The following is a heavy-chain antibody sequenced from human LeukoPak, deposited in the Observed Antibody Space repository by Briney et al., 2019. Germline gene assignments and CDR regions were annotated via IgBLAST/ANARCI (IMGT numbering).Heavy chain of an antibody. Sequence: ASVKVSCKASGYTFTSYGISWVRQAPGQGLEWMGWISSYNGNTNYAQKLQGRVTMTTDTSTSTAYMELRSLRSDDTAVYYCARASVAAAAGTRPFDYWGQGTLVTVSS. CDR3: ARASVAAAAGTRPFDY. CDR1: GYTFTSYG. V-gene: IGHV1-18*01. J-gene: IGHJ4*02. D-gene: IGHD6-13*01. CDR2: ISSYNGNT.